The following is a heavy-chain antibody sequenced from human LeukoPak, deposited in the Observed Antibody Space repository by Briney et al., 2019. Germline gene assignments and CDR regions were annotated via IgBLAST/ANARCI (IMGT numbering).Heavy chain of an antibody. CDR3: ARVGRLLWFGESDYFDY. Sequence: PSETLSLTCTVSGGSISSSSYYWGWIRQPPGKGLEWIGSIYYSGSTYYNPSLKSRVTISVDTSKNQFSLKLSSVTAADTAVYYCARVGRLLWFGESDYFDYWGQGTLVTVSS. V-gene: IGHV4-39*07. J-gene: IGHJ4*02. D-gene: IGHD3-10*01. CDR1: GGSISSSSYY. CDR2: IYYSGST.